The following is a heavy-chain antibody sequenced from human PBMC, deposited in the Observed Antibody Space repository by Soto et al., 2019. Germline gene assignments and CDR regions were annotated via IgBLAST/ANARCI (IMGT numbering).Heavy chain of an antibody. Sequence: PWGSLRLSCAASGFSFRSYAMSWVRQAPGKGLEWVSAISVSVGSTYYADSVKGRFTISRDNSKNTLYLQMNSLRAEDTAVYYCAKDLGRLFACHYRGASDIWGQETIVNVSS. J-gene: IGHJ4*02. D-gene: IGHD3-9*01. CDR3: AKDLGRLFACHYRGASDI. CDR2: ISVSVGST. V-gene: IGHV3-23*01. CDR1: GFSFRSYA.